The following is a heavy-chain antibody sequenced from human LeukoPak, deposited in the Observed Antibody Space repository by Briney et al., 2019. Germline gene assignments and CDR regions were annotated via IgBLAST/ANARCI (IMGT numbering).Heavy chain of an antibody. V-gene: IGHV3-74*01. D-gene: IGHD6-19*01. J-gene: IGHJ6*02. CDR3: ARAKQWLSYYYYGMDV. CDR2: INSDGSST. CDR1: GFTFSSYW. Sequence: GGSLRLSCAASGFTFSSYWMHWVRQAPGKGLVWVSRINSDGSSTSYADSVKGRFTISRDNAKNTLCLQMNSLRAEDTAVYYCARAKQWLSYYYYGMDVWGQGTTVTVSS.